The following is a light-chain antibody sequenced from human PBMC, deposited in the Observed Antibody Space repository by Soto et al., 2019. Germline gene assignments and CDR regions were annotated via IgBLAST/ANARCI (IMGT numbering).Light chain of an antibody. CDR3: SSYAGSNKSV. J-gene: IGLJ1*01. V-gene: IGLV2-14*01. CDR2: EVT. CDR1: SSDIGGYNY. Sequence: QSVLTQPASVSGSPGQSITISCTGTSSDIGGYNYVSWYQQYPGKAPNLIIYEVTNRPSGISYRFSGSKSGNTASLTISGLQVEDEADYYCSSYAGSNKSVFGTGTKVTVL.